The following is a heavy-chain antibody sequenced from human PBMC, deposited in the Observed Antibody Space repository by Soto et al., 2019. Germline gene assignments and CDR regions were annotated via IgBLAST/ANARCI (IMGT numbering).Heavy chain of an antibody. Sequence: QITLKESGPTLVKPTQTLTLTCTFSGFSLSTKGVGVGWIRQPPGKALQWLALIYWDDDKRFSPSLNSRITITKDTSKNQVVLTMTNMDPVDTATYYCAHRHGAPGYFDYWGQGALVTVSS. D-gene: IGHD4-17*01. CDR2: IYWDDDK. CDR3: AHRHGAPGYFDY. J-gene: IGHJ4*02. CDR1: GFSLSTKGVG. V-gene: IGHV2-5*02.